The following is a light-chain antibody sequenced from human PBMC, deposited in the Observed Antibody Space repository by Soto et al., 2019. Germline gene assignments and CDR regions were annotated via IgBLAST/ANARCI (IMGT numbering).Light chain of an antibody. CDR3: RSYSGIYYHYV. J-gene: IGLJ1*01. CDR1: SSDVGGYNY. CDR2: EVS. V-gene: IGLV2-8*01. Sequence: QSVLTQPPSASGSFGQSVTISCTGTSSDVGGYNYVSWYQQHPGKAPKLMIYEVSERPSGVPDRFSGSKSGNTASLTVFGLQADDEAVFYCRSYSGIYYHYVLGALTMVTV.